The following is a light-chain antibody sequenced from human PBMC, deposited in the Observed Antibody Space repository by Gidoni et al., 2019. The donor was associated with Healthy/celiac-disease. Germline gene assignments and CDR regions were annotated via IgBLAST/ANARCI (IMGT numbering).Light chain of an antibody. CDR3: QQRSDWPRT. Sequence: EIVLTQSPATLSLSPGERATLSCRASQSVSSYLAWYQQNPGQAPRLLIYDASNRATGIPARFSGSGSGTDFTLTISSLEPEDFAVYYCQQRSDWPRTFGQGPKVEI. CDR1: QSVSSY. V-gene: IGKV3-11*01. J-gene: IGKJ1*01. CDR2: DAS.